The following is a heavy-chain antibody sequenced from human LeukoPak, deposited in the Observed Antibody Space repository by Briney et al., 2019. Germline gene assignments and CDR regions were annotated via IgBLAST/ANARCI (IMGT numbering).Heavy chain of an antibody. D-gene: IGHD3-16*01. CDR2: IYSGGST. V-gene: IGHV3-53*01. Sequence: PGGSLRLSCAASGFTVSSNYMSWVRQAPGKGLEWVSVIYSGGSTYYADSVKGRFTISRDNSKNTLYLQMNSLRAGDTAVYYCAGNHMRYALAFDYWGQGTLVTVSS. J-gene: IGHJ4*02. CDR1: GFTVSSNY. CDR3: AGNHMRYALAFDY.